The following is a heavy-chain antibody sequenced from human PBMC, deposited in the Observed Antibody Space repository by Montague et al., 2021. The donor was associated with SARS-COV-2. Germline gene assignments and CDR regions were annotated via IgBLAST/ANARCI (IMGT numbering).Heavy chain of an antibody. D-gene: IGHD3-10*01. Sequence: SETLSLTCAVYGGSFSGYYWSWIRQPSGKGLEWIGEINHSGSTNXNPSLKSRVTISVDTSKNQFSLKLSSVTAADTAVYYCARGRRILLWFGELLSGGDYYGMDVWGQGTTVTVSS. CDR1: GGSFSGYY. J-gene: IGHJ6*02. CDR3: ARGRRILLWFGELLSGGDYYGMDV. CDR2: INHSGST. V-gene: IGHV4-34*01.